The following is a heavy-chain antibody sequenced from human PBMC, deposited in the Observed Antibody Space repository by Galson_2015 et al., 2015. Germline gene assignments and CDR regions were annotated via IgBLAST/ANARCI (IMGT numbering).Heavy chain of an antibody. CDR1: GFTLSNYA. J-gene: IGHJ6*03. D-gene: IGHD6-13*01. Sequence: SLRLSCAAAGFTLSNYAMSWVRQAPGKGLEWVSGISGSGGTTYYADSLKGRFTISRDNSKNTLYLQMNSLRAEDTAIYYCAKSGTGSYYYYYMDVWGTGTTVTVPS. V-gene: IGHV3-23*01. CDR2: ISGSGGTT. CDR3: AKSGTGSYYYYYMDV.